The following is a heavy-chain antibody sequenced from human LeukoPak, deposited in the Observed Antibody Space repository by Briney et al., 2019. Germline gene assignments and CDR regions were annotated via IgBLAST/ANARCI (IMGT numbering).Heavy chain of an antibody. D-gene: IGHD3-10*01. CDR2: IKQDGSEK. Sequence: GESLRLSCAASGFTFSSYWMSWVRQAPGKGLEWVANIKQDGSEKYYVDSVKGRFTISRDNAKNSLYLQMNSLRAEDTAVYYCARDGRGFGELLWYYYYGMDVWGKGTTVTVSS. J-gene: IGHJ6*04. CDR1: GFTFSSYW. V-gene: IGHV3-7*03. CDR3: ARDGRGFGELLWYYYYGMDV.